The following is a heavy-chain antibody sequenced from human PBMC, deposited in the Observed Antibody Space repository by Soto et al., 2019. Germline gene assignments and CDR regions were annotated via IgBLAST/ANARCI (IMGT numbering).Heavy chain of an antibody. J-gene: IGHJ6*02. CDR2: INHSGST. CDR1: CGSFIGYY. V-gene: IGHV4-34*01. CDR3: ARHRAVGIHYKHGMDV. D-gene: IGHD2-21*01. Sequence: PSETLSLTCAFYCGSFIGYYWSWIRQPPGKGLEWIGEINHSGSTNYNPSLKSRVTISVDTSKNQFSLKLSSVTASDTAMYYCARHRAVGIHYKHGMDVWGQGTAVTVSS.